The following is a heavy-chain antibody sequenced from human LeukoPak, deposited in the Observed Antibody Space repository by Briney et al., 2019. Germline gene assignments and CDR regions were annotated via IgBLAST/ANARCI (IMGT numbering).Heavy chain of an antibody. CDR1: GFTFSNAW. D-gene: IGHD1-1*01. CDR2: IKSKTDGGTT. CDR3: VTEQLTLLKPFGY. V-gene: IGHV3-15*01. Sequence: GGSLRLSCAASGFTFSNAWMSWVRQAPGKGLEWVGRIKSKTDGGTTDYAAPAKGRFSISRDDSKNTLYLQLNSLKTEDTAVYYCVTEQLTLLKPFGYWGQGTLVTVSS. J-gene: IGHJ4*02.